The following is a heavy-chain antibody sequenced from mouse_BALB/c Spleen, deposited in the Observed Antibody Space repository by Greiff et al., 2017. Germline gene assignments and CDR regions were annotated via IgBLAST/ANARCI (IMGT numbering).Heavy chain of an antibody. CDR3: TRRSRSYAMDY. Sequence: QVQLQQSGAELVKPGASVKLSCKASGYTFTSYYMYWVKQRPGQGLEWIGEINPSNGGTNFNEKFKSKATLTVDKSSSTAYMQLSSLTSEDSAVYYCTRRSRSYAMDYWGQGTSVTVSS. CDR2: INPSNGGT. J-gene: IGHJ4*01. CDR1: GYTFTSYY. V-gene: IGHV1S81*02.